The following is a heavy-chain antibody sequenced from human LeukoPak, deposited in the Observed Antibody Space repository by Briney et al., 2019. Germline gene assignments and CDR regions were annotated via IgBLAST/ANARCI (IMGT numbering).Heavy chain of an antibody. J-gene: IGHJ5*02. V-gene: IGHV4-31*03. CDR3: ARGDCSSTSCYLYWFDP. CDR1: GGSISSGGYY. CDR2: IYYSGST. Sequence: SETLSLTCTVSGGSISSGGYYWSWIRQHPGKGLEWIGYIYYSGSTYYNPSLKSRVTISADTSKDQFSLKLSSVTAADTAVYYCARGDCSSTSCYLYWFDPWGQGTLVTVSS. D-gene: IGHD2-2*01.